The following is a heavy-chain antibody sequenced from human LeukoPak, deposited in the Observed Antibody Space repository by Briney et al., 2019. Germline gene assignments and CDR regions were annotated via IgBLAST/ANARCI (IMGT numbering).Heavy chain of an antibody. CDR2: IYHSGST. Sequence: SSETLSLTCTVSGYSISSGYYWGWIRQPPGKGLEWIGSIYHSGSTYYNPSLKSRVTISVDTSKNQFSLKLSSVTAADTAVYYCAREPTTITIFGVVTHSGIWFDPWGQGALVTVSS. V-gene: IGHV4-38-2*02. CDR3: AREPTTITIFGVVTHSGIWFDP. D-gene: IGHD3-3*01. J-gene: IGHJ5*02. CDR1: GYSISSGYY.